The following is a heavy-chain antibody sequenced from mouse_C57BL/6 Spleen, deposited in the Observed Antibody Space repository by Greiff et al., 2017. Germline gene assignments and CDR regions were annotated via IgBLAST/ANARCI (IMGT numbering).Heavy chain of an antibody. CDR3: AREGPGWYFDV. D-gene: IGHD3-3*01. Sequence: EVKLVESGGGLVKPGGSLKLSCAASGFTFSDYGMHWVRQAPEKGLEWVAYISSGSSTIYYADTVKGRFTISRDNAKNTLFLQMTSLRSEDTAMYYCAREGPGWYFDVWGTGTTVTVSS. CDR1: GFTFSDYG. J-gene: IGHJ1*03. V-gene: IGHV5-17*01. CDR2: ISSGSSTI.